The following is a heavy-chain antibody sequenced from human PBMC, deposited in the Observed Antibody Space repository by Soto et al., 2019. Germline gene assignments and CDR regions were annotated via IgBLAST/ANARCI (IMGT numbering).Heavy chain of an antibody. D-gene: IGHD2-21*01. V-gene: IGHV3-9*01. J-gene: IGHJ6*01. CDR2: IMWNSGSI. CDR3: AKDYLCLAKDGM. Sequence: QAPGKGIEYVSGIMWNSGSIGYADSVKGRVTISRDNDKNSLYMKMKSLRTEDKALYYCAKDYLCLAKDGM.